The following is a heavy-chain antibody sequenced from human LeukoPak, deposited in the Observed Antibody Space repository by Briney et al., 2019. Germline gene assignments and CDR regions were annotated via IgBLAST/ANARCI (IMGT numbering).Heavy chain of an antibody. D-gene: IGHD3-3*01. Sequence: SETLSLTCAVYGGSFSSSSYYWGWIRQPPGKGLEWIGSIYYSGSTYYNPSLKSRVTISVDTSKNQFSLKLSSVTAADTAVYYCAREGLNYDFWSGYYYDSSGLGYWGQGTLVTVSS. V-gene: IGHV4-39*01. CDR1: GGSFSSSSYY. CDR3: AREGLNYDFWSGYYYDSSGLGY. CDR2: IYYSGST. J-gene: IGHJ4*02.